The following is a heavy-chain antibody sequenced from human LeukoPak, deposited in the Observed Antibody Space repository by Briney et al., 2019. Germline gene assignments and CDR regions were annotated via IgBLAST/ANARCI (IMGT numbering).Heavy chain of an antibody. V-gene: IGHV3-21*01. J-gene: IGHJ4*02. Sequence: GGSLRLSCAASGFTFSSYGMSWVRQAPGKGLEWVSSISSSSSYIYYADSVKGRFTISRDNAKNSLYLQMNSLRAEDTAVYYCAREGVVIIDYWGQGTLVTVSS. D-gene: IGHD2-21*01. CDR3: AREGVVIIDY. CDR1: GFTFSSYG. CDR2: ISSSSSYI.